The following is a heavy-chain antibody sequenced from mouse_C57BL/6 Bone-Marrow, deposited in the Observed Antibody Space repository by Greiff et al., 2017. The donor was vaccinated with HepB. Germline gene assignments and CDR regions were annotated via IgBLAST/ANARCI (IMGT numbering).Heavy chain of an antibody. CDR2: IYPGDGDT. V-gene: IGHV1-82*01. D-gene: IGHD1-1*01. CDR3: ARSGVTTVVDY. CDR1: GYAFGSSW. J-gene: IGHJ2*01. Sequence: VQGVESGPELVKPGASVKISCKASGYAFGSSWMNWVKQRPGKGLEWIGRIYPGDGDTNYNGKFKGKATLTADKSSSTAYMQLSSLTSEDSAVYFCARSGVTTVVDYWGQGTTLTVSS.